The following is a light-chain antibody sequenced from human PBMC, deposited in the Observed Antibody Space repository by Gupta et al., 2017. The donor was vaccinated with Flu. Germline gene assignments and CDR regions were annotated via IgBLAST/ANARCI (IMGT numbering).Light chain of an antibody. CDR3: QQYGTSPLYS. CDR1: QSVSSSN. V-gene: IGKV3-20*01. CDR2: GAS. Sequence: EIVLTQSPGTLSLSPGESATLSCRASQSVSSSNFAGYQQKPGQAPRLLIYGASSRAAGIPDRFSGSGSGTDFTLTISRLEPEDFAVYYCQQYGTSPLYSFGQGTKLEIK. J-gene: IGKJ2*03.